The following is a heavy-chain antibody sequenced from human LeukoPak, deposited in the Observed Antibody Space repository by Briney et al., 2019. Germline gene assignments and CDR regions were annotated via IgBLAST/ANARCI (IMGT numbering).Heavy chain of an antibody. CDR1: GGSISSYY. V-gene: IGHV4-4*07. D-gene: IGHD3-3*01. Sequence: PSETLSLTCTVSGGSISSYYWSWIRQPAGKGLEWIGRIYTSGSTNYNPSLKSRVTMSVDTSKNQFSLKLSSVTAADTAVYYCARESPHYITIFGVVHAHMDVWGKGTTVTVSS. CDR2: IYTSGST. J-gene: IGHJ6*03. CDR3: ARESPHYITIFGVVHAHMDV.